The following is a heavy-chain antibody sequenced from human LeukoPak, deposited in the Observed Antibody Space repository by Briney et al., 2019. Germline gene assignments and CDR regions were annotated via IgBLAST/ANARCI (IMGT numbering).Heavy chain of an antibody. D-gene: IGHD3-3*01. CDR1: GYTVTSYY. CDR3: ARVPPYYDFWSGYDY. Sequence: ASVKVSCKSSGYTVTSYYMHWVRQAPGQGLEWMGIINPSGGSTSYAQKFQGRVTMTRDTSTSTVYMELSSLRSEDTAVYYCARVPPYYDFWSGYDYRGQGTLVTVSS. J-gene: IGHJ4*02. V-gene: IGHV1-46*01. CDR2: INPSGGST.